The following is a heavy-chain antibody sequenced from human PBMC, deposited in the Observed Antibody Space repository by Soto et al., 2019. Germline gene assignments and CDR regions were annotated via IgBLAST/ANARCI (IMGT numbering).Heavy chain of an antibody. CDR2: ISGSGGST. J-gene: IGHJ4*02. Sequence: PGGSLRLSCAASGFTFSSYAMSWVRQAPGKGLEWVSAISGSGGSTYYADSVKGRFTISRDNSKSTLHLQMNSLRAEDTAVYYCAKDPRPYYDFWSGYPYFDYWGQGTLVTVSS. CDR1: GFTFSSYA. CDR3: AKDPRPYYDFWSGYPYFDY. V-gene: IGHV3-23*01. D-gene: IGHD3-3*01.